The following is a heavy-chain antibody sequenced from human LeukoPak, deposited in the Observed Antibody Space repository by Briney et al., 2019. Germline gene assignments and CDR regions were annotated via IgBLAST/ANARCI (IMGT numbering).Heavy chain of an antibody. CDR1: GGSFSGYY. CDR3: ARDWPVEDGSGRPHFDY. D-gene: IGHD3-10*01. Sequence: SETLSLTCAVYGGSFSGYYWGWIRQPPGKGLEWIGEINHSGSTNYNPSLKSRVTISVDTSKNQFSLKLSSVTAADTAVYYCARDWPVEDGSGRPHFDYWGQGTLVTVSS. CDR2: INHSGST. J-gene: IGHJ4*02. V-gene: IGHV4-34*01.